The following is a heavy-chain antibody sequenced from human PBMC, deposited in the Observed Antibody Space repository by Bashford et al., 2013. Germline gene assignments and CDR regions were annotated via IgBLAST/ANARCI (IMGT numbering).Heavy chain of an antibody. CDR1: GGSFSGYY. CDR3: ARDDTTYGGNNWFDP. V-gene: IGHV4-34*01. D-gene: IGHD1-1*01. J-gene: IGHJ5*02. CDR2: IHHSGST. Sequence: SETLSLTCAVYGGSFSGYYWSWIRQPPGKGLEWLGEIHHSGSTNYNPSLKSRVTILLDTSKKQFSLRLSSVTAGDTAVYYCARDDTTYGGNNWFDPWGQGTQVTVSS.